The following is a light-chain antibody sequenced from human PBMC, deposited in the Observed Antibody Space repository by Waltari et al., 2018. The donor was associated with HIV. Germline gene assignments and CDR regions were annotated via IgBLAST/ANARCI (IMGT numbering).Light chain of an antibody. J-gene: IGKJ4*01. CDR3: QQLKTYPLS. CDR2: SVS. CDR1: QGVGSY. V-gene: IGKV1-9*01. Sequence: IQLTQSPSFLSASVGERLTITCRATQGVGSYLAWYQQKPGNAPNLLIYSVSVLQTGVPSICSGSGSGTEFTLTISGLQPEDFATYYCQQLKTYPLSFGGGTKVEIK.